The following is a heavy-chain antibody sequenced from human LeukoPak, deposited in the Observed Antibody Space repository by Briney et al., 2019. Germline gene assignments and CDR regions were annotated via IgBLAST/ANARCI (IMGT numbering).Heavy chain of an antibody. J-gene: IGHJ5*02. CDR3: ARDPVTTRFDP. V-gene: IGHV1-69*04. CDR1: GGTFSSYA. Sequence: GASVKVSCKASGGTFSSYAISWVRQAPGQGLAWMGRFIPIFGIANYAQKFQGRVTITADKSTSTAYMELSSLRSEDTAVYYCARDPVTTRFDPWGQGTLVTVSS. D-gene: IGHD4-17*01. CDR2: FIPIFGIA.